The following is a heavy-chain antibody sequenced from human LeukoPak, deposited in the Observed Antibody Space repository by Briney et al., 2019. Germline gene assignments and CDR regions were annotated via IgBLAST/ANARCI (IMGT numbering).Heavy chain of an antibody. J-gene: IGHJ3*02. Sequence: GGSLRLSCAASGFMFSGFSMSWVRQTPGKGLEWVAKMTEYGTEIFYVDSVKGRFTISRDNAKNSLYLQMNSLRAEDTALYYCARVQRDDAFDIWGQGTMVTVSS. CDR1: GFMFSGFS. CDR3: ARVQRDDAFDI. V-gene: IGHV3-7*03. CDR2: MTEYGTEI.